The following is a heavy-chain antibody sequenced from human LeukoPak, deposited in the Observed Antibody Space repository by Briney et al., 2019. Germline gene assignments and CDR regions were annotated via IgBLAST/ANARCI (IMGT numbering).Heavy chain of an antibody. CDR3: ATSKGYSGYDIDY. D-gene: IGHD5-12*01. CDR2: ISYDGSDK. CDR1: GLTFTNNA. J-gene: IGHJ4*02. V-gene: IGHV3-30*04. Sequence: GGSLRLSCAASGLTFTNNAMHWVRQAPGMGLEWVAFISYDGSDKNYADAVKGRFTVSRDNFKNTLYLQMNSLRAVDTAVYYCATSKGYSGYDIDYWGQGTLVTVSS.